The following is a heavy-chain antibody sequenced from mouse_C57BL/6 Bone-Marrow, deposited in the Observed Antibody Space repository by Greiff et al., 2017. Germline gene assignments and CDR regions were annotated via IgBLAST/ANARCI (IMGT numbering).Heavy chain of an antibody. CDR1: GYTFTSYW. Sequence: EVQLQQSGTVLARPGASVKMSCKTSGYTFTSYWMHWVKQRPGQGLEWIGAIYPGNSDTSYNQKFKGKAKLTAATSAGTAYMELSSLTNEDSAVYYCTRGYSNYVWYWGQGTLVTVSA. D-gene: IGHD2-5*01. V-gene: IGHV1-5*01. J-gene: IGHJ3*01. CDR2: IYPGNSDT. CDR3: TRGYSNYVWY.